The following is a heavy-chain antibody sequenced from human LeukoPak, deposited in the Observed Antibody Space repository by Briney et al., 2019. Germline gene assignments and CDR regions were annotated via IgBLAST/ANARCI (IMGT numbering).Heavy chain of an antibody. CDR2: IYYTGIT. J-gene: IGHJ5*02. Sequence: SENLSLTCTVSGDSISSTTYNWGWIRQPPGKGLKWIGSIYYTGITYYNPSLKSRVTMSIDTSENQFSLNLNSVTAADTAVYYCARGFRYCSGGSCYPGVNWFDPWGQGTLVTVSS. CDR3: ARGFRYCSGGSCYPGVNWFDP. CDR1: GDSISSTTYN. D-gene: IGHD2-15*01. V-gene: IGHV4-39*01.